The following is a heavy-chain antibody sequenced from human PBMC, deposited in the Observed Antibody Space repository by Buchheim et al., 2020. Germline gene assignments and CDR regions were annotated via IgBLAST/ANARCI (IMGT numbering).Heavy chain of an antibody. Sequence: EVQLVESGGGSVQPGGSLRLSCVSSEFTFSYHWMGWVRQAPGKGLEWVAKIKQDGRDKYYVDSVKGRFTISRDNAKKSLYLQMDSLRVEDTAIYYCAKKVTYRADSWGQGTL. V-gene: IGHV3-7*01. J-gene: IGHJ4*02. CDR1: EFTFSYHW. CDR2: IKQDGRDK. D-gene: IGHD1-14*01. CDR3: AKKVTYRADS.